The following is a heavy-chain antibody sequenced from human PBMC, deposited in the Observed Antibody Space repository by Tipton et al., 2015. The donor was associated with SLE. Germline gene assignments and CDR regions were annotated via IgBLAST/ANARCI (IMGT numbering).Heavy chain of an antibody. Sequence: GLVKPSETLSLTCAVYGGSFSGYYWSWIRQPPGKGLEWIGEINHSGSTNYNPSLKSRVTISVDTSKNQFSLKLSSVTAADTAVYYCARGRPGSFITMVRGAPGYYYYMDVWGKGTTVTVSS. CDR1: GGSFSGYY. CDR3: ARGRPGSFITMVRGAPGYYYYMDV. D-gene: IGHD3-10*01. J-gene: IGHJ6*03. V-gene: IGHV4-34*01. CDR2: INHSGST.